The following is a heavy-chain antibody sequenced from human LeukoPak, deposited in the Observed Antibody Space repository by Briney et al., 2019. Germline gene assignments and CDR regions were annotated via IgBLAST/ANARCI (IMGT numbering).Heavy chain of an antibody. CDR3: ASENAISGSGSSGYYYDSVAFDI. D-gene: IGHD3-22*01. Sequence: SETLSLTCTVSGGSISSSSYYWGWIRQPPGKGLEWVGSIYYSGSTYYNPSHKSRVTISVDTSKNQFSLKLSSVTAADTAVYYCASENAISGSGSSGYYYDSVAFDIWGQGTMVTVSS. CDR2: IYYSGST. CDR1: GGSISSSSYY. V-gene: IGHV4-39*01. J-gene: IGHJ3*02.